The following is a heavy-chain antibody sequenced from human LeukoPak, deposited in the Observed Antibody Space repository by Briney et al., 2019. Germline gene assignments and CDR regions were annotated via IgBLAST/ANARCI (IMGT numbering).Heavy chain of an antibody. CDR1: GFTFSNYE. CDR3: ARVPYFYDSIGYYDYAFDI. J-gene: IGHJ3*02. Sequence: GGSLRLSCAASGFTFSNYEMNWVRQAPGKGLEWVSYISSGGSTKYYADSVKGRFTISRDNAKNTLFLQMNSLRAEDTAVYYCARVPYFYDSIGYYDYAFDIWGQGTMVTVSS. CDR2: ISSGGSTK. D-gene: IGHD3-22*01. V-gene: IGHV3-48*03.